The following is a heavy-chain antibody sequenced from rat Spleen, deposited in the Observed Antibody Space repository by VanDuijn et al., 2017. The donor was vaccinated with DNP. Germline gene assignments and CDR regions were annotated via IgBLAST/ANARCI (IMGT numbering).Heavy chain of an antibody. CDR1: GYTFTTYY. CDR2: INMGSGGT. CDR3: ARRRLPYWYFDF. D-gene: IGHD1-4*01. J-gene: IGHJ1*01. V-gene: IGHV1-43*01. Sequence: QVQLQQSGAELAKPGSSVMISCRASGYTFTTYYIGWIKQTTRQGLEFIGYINMGSGGTNYNEKFKGKATLTADKSSSTAFMHLSSLTPDDSAVYYCARRRLPYWYFDFWGPGTMVTVSS.